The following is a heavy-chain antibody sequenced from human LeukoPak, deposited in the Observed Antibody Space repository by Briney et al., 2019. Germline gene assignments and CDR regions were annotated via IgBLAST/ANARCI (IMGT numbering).Heavy chain of an antibody. J-gene: IGHJ6*02. CDR2: ISSYNGDT. CDR3: ARKGEPKSSNLYYYYGMDV. Sequence: GASVKVSCKASGYTLINYGISWVRQAPGQGLEWMGWISSYNGDTKYAQKLQGRVTMTTDTSTSTAYMELRSLRSDDTAVYYCARKGEPKSSNLYYYYGMDVWGQGTTVTVSS. CDR1: GYTLINYG. V-gene: IGHV1-18*01. D-gene: IGHD1-14*01.